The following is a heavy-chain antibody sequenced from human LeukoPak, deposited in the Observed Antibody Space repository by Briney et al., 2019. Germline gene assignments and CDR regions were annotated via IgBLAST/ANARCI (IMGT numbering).Heavy chain of an antibody. Sequence: GGSLRLSCAASGFTFSSYSVNWVRQAPGKGLEWVSSISSSSSYIYYADSVKGRFTISRDNAKNSLYLQMNSLRAEDTAVYYCARGPSLYYYDSSGYPYYLDYWGQGTLVTVSS. CDR3: ARGPSLYYYDSSGYPYYLDY. CDR2: ISSSSSYI. D-gene: IGHD3-22*01. V-gene: IGHV3-21*01. J-gene: IGHJ4*02. CDR1: GFTFSSYS.